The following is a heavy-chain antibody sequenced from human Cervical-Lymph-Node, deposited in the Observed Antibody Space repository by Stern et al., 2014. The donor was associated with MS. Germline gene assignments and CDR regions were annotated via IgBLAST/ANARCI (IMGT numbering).Heavy chain of an antibody. CDR3: ARATKEGAWFDP. CDR1: GGSISSGGYY. CDR2: IYYSGST. Sequence: QVQLQESGPGLVKPSQTLSLTCTVSGGSISSGGYYWSWIRQHPGKGLEWLGYIYYSGSTYYNPSLKSLVTISVDTSKNQFSLKLSSVTAADTAVYYCARATKEGAWFDPWGQGTLVTVSS. J-gene: IGHJ5*02. D-gene: IGHD1-26*01. V-gene: IGHV4-31*01.